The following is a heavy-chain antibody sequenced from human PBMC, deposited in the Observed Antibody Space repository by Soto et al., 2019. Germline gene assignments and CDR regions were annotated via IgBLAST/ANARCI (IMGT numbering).Heavy chain of an antibody. CDR1: GLTCISYW. V-gene: IGHV3-7*01. CDR2: IKQDGSEK. CDR3: ASFPPGFFS. J-gene: IGHJ4*02. Sequence: GGSHRHSSAASGLTCISYWISWVRQAPGKGLEWVANIKQDGSEKYYVDSVKGRFTISRDNAKNSLYLQMNSLRAEDTAVYYCASFPPGFFSWGKGTLLTVSS. D-gene: IGHD3-10*01.